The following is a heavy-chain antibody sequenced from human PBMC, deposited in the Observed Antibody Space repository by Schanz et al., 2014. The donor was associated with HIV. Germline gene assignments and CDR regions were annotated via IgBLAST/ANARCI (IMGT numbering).Heavy chain of an antibody. V-gene: IGHV3-21*04. Sequence: EVQLLESGGGLVQPGGSLRLSCAASGFTFSNYAMTWVRQAPGKGLEWVSSISSSSSYKYYADSVKGRFTISRDSAKNSLYLQMNSLRAEDTAVYYCARGLTRYSSGWYHFDYWGQGTLVSVSS. CDR3: ARGLTRYSSGWYHFDY. D-gene: IGHD6-19*01. CDR1: GFTFSNYA. CDR2: ISSSSSYK. J-gene: IGHJ4*02.